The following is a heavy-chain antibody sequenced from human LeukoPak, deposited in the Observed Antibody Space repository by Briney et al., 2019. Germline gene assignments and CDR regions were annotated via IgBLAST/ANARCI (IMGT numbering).Heavy chain of an antibody. CDR3: ARGLYSSGWYHY. J-gene: IGHJ4*02. Sequence: SVKVSCKASRVTLSSYAISWVRQAPGQGLEWMGGIIPIFGTANYAQKFQGRVTITADESTSTAYMELSSLRSEDTAVYYCARGLYSSGWYHYWGQGTLVTVSS. CDR1: RVTLSSYA. D-gene: IGHD6-19*01. CDR2: IIPIFGTA. V-gene: IGHV1-69*01.